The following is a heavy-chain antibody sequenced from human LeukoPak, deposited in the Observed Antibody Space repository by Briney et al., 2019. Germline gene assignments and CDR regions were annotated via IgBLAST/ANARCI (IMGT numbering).Heavy chain of an antibody. V-gene: IGHV4-39*01. CDR2: IYYSGST. Sequence: SETLSLTCTVSGGSISGSSYYWGWIRQPPGRGLEWIGSIYYSGSTYYKPSLKSRVTMSVDTSKNQFSLKLSSVTAADTAVYYCARPQRYSNYALDYWGQGTLVTVSS. D-gene: IGHD4-11*01. CDR1: GGSISGSSYY. J-gene: IGHJ4*02. CDR3: ARPQRYSNYALDY.